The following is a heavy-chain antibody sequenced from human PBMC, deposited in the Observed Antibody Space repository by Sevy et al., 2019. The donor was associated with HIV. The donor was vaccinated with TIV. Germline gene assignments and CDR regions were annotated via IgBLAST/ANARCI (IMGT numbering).Heavy chain of an antibody. Sequence: GGSLRLSCAASGFTFSYSGMHWVRQAPGKGLEWLTFIQFDGSSQYYADSVKGRFTILRDNSKNTLYLQMNSLRGDDTAVYYCAKNTAAVGVRGFDYWGQGALVTVSS. CDR2: IQFDGSSQ. J-gene: IGHJ4*02. D-gene: IGHD2-8*01. CDR1: GFTFSYSG. V-gene: IGHV3-30*02. CDR3: AKNTAAVGVRGFDY.